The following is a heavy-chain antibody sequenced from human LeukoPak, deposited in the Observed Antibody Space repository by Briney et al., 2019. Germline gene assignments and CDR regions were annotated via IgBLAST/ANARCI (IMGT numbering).Heavy chain of an antibody. CDR2: ISSSSSYI. J-gene: IGHJ3*02. Sequence: GGSLRLSCAASGFTFSSYSMNWVRQAPGKGLEWVSSISSSSSYIYYADSVKGRFTISRDNAKNSLYLQMNSLRAEDTAVYYCARDMSGYSYGYVTGAFDIWGRGTMVTVSS. CDR1: GFTFSSYS. V-gene: IGHV3-21*01. D-gene: IGHD5-18*01. CDR3: ARDMSGYSYGYVTGAFDI.